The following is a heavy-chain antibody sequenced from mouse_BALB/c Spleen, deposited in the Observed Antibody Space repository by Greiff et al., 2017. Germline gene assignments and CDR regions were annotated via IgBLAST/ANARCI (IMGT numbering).Heavy chain of an antibody. V-gene: IGHV5-6-3*01. Sequence: EVHLVESGGGLVQPGGSLKLSCAASGFTFSSYGMSWVRQTPDKRLELVATINSNGGSTYYPDSVKGRFTISRDNAKNTLYLQMSSLKSEDTAMYYCARSPNGWFAYWGQGTLVTVSA. D-gene: IGHD4-1*01. J-gene: IGHJ3*01. CDR2: INSNGGST. CDR3: ARSPNGWFAY. CDR1: GFTFSSYG.